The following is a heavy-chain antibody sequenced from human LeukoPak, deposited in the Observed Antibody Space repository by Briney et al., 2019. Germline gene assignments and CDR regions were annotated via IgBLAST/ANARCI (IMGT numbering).Heavy chain of an antibody. Sequence: GGSLRLSCSASRFILSSYDMNWVRQAPGKGLEYVSAIGSNGKNTYYADSVKGRFTISRDSSKNTLYLQMSSLRAEDAAVYYCVPRMGTACHWGQGTLVTVSS. V-gene: IGHV3-64D*08. CDR1: RFILSSYD. D-gene: IGHD5-18*01. CDR2: IGSNGKNT. CDR3: VPRMGTACH. J-gene: IGHJ4*02.